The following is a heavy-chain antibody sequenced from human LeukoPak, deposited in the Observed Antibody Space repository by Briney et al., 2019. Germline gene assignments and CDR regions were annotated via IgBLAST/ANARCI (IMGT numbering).Heavy chain of an antibody. Sequence: PGGSLRLSCAASGFTFTTYPMTWVRQAPGKGLEWVSAISNSGGNTYYADSVKGRFTISRDNSKNTLYLQMNSLRAEDTAVYYCARDRRYCSGGSCFYYFDYWGQGTLVTVSS. CDR1: GFTFTTYP. J-gene: IGHJ4*02. D-gene: IGHD2-15*01. CDR2: ISNSGGNT. CDR3: ARDRRYCSGGSCFYYFDY. V-gene: IGHV3-23*01.